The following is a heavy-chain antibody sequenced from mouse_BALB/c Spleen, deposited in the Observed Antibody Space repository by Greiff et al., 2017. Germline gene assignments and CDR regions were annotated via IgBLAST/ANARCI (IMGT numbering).Heavy chain of an antibody. Sequence: EVQLVESGGGLVKPGGSLKLSCAASGFTFSDYYMYWLRQTPEKRLEWVATISDGGSYTYYPDSVTGRFTISRDNAKNNLYLQMSSLKSEDTAMYYCARDGGYDEGGYYFDYGGQGTTLTVSS. CDR3: ARDGGYDEGGYYFDY. CDR1: GFTFSDYY. J-gene: IGHJ2*01. D-gene: IGHD2-2*01. V-gene: IGHV5-4*02. CDR2: ISDGGSYT.